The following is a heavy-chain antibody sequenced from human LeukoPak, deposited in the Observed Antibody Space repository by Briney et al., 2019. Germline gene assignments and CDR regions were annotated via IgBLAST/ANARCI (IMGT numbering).Heavy chain of an antibody. CDR3: AKDQLVVVATTPQH. CDR1: GFTFSSYA. CDR2: ISGSGGST. D-gene: IGHD2-15*01. Sequence: GGSLRLSCAASGFTFSSYAMSWVRQAPGKGLEWVSAISGSGGSTYYADSVKGRFTISRDNSKNTLYLQMNSLRAEDTAVYYCAKDQLVVVATTPQHWGQGTLVTVSS. J-gene: IGHJ1*01. V-gene: IGHV3-23*01.